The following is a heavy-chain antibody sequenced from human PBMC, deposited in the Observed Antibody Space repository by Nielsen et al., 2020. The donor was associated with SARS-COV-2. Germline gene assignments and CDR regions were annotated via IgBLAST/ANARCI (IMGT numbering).Heavy chain of an antibody. D-gene: IGHD4-17*01. J-gene: IGHJ6*03. V-gene: IGHV6-1*01. CDR3: ARARGAYGDYYYYYYTDV. CDR2: TYYRSKWYN. Sequence: IRQSPSRGLEWLGRTYYRSKWYNDYAVSVKSRITINPDTSKNQFSLHLNSMTPEDTAVYYCARARGAYGDYYYYYYTDVWGKGTTVTVSS.